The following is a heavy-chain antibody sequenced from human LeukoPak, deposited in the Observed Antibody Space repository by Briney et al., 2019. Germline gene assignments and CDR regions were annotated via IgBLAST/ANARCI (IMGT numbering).Heavy chain of an antibody. CDR3: AKDISGSYTRGFDY. CDR2: ISGSGHST. V-gene: IGHV3-23*01. CDR1: GFTLNSYA. D-gene: IGHD1-26*01. J-gene: IGHJ4*02. Sequence: GGSLRVSCAASGFTLNSYAMSWVRQAPGKGLEWVPGISGSGHSTYYADSVKGRFTISRDNSKGTMYLQMNSLRAEDTAIYYCAKDISGSYTRGFDYWGQGTLVTVSS.